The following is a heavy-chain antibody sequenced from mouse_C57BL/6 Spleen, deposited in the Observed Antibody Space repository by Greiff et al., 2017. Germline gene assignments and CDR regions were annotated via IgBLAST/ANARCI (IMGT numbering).Heavy chain of an antibody. CDR2: IWSGGST. V-gene: IGHV2-2*01. Sequence: QVQLKESGPGLVQPSQSLSITCTVSGFSLTSYGVHWVRQSPGKGLEWLGVIWSGGSTDYNAAFISRLSISKDNSKSQVFFRMSSLQADDTAIYYCARTVTFWYFDVWGTGTTGTVSS. CDR3: ARTVTFWYFDV. J-gene: IGHJ1*03. CDR1: GFSLTSYG. D-gene: IGHD2-13*01.